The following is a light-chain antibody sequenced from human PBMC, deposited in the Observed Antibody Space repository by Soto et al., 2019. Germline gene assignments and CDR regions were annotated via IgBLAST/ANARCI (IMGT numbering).Light chain of an antibody. CDR3: QQYNNWGLS. CDR2: GSS. Sequence: IVMTQSPATLSVSPGEGVTLSCRASENVGTNLAWYQQKPGQAPRLLIYGSSTRATGIPATFSGSGSGTDVTLTISSLQSADSAIYYCQQYNNWGLSFGGGTKVEIK. J-gene: IGKJ4*01. V-gene: IGKV3D-15*01. CDR1: ENVGTN.